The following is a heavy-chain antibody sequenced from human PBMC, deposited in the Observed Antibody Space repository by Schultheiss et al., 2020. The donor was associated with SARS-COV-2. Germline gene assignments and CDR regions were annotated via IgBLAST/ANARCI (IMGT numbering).Heavy chain of an antibody. Sequence: GGSLRLSCAASGFTFSDYYMSWIRQAPGKGLEWVSHILSSGSYTNYADSVKGRFTISRDNSKNTLYLQMNSLRAEDTAVYYCARGDYDSSNYYLRFGYWGQGTLVTVSS. V-gene: IGHV3-11*05. CDR1: GFTFSDYY. CDR2: ILSSGSYT. J-gene: IGHJ1*01. CDR3: ARGDYDSSNYYLRFGY. D-gene: IGHD3-22*01.